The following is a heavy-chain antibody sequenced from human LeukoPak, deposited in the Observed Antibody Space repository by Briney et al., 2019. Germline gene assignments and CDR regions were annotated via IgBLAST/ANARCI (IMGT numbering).Heavy chain of an antibody. CDR2: IWYDGSDK. CDR1: GFTFSKYG. D-gene: IGHD1-26*01. Sequence: GGSLRLSCAASGFTFSKYGMHWVRQAPGKGLEWVAVIWYDGSDKYYADSVKGRFTISRDISENTLYLQMNSLRAEDTAVYYCARDLVGAIAHGFDYWGQGTLVTVSS. J-gene: IGHJ4*02. V-gene: IGHV3-33*01. CDR3: ARDLVGAIAHGFDY.